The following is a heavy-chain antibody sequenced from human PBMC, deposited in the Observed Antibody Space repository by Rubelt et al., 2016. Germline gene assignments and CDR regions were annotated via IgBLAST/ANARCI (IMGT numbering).Heavy chain of an antibody. CDR2: IYHSGST. J-gene: IGHJ5*02. CDR3: ARCVTLVGGAKFDA. V-gene: IGHV4-38-2*02. D-gene: IGHD1-26*01. CDR1: GYSISSGYY. Sequence: QVQLQESGPGLVKPSETLSLTCTVSGYSISSGYYWGWIRQPPGKGLEWIGSIYHSGSTNYNPSLKSRVTISMDTSKNQFYLNRNSVTGAGTAVYYCARCVTLVGGAKFDAWGQGTLVTVSS.